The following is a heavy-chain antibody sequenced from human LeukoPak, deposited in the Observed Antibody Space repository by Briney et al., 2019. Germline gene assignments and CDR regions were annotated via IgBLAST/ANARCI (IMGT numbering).Heavy chain of an antibody. D-gene: IGHD6-19*01. CDR2: ISSSSSYI. CDR1: GFTFSSYS. J-gene: IGHJ4*02. CDR3: ARDNSPKYSSGWYDYCY. V-gene: IGHV3-21*01. Sequence: GGSLRLSCAASGFTFSSYSMNWVRQAAGKGLEWVSSISSSSSYIYYADSVKGRFTISRDNAKNSLYLQMNSLRSEDTAVYYCARDNSPKYSSGWYDYCYWGQGTLVTVSS.